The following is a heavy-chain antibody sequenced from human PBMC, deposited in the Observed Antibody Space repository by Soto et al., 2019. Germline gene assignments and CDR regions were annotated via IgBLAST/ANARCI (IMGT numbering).Heavy chain of an antibody. CDR1: GYSFTSYW. Sequence: GESLKISCKGSGYSFTSYWISWVRQMPGKGLEWMGRIDPSDSYTNYSPSFQGHVTISADKSISTAYLQWSSLKASDTAMYYFARGDVLRYFDWLRDYYGMDVWGQGTTVTVSS. CDR3: ARGDVLRYFDWLRDYYGMDV. D-gene: IGHD3-9*01. CDR2: IDPSDSYT. J-gene: IGHJ6*02. V-gene: IGHV5-10-1*01.